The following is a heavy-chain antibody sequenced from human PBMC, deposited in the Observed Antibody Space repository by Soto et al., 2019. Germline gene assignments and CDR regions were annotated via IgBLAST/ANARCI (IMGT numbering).Heavy chain of an antibody. CDR3: ARALRLSGIAAAGYNWFDP. J-gene: IGHJ5*02. CDR2: INPSGGST. V-gene: IGHV1-46*01. Sequence: ASVKVSCKASGYTFTSYYMHWVRQAPGQGLEWMGIINPSGGSTSYAQKFQGRVTMTRDTSTSTVYMELSSLRSEDTAVYYCARALRLSGIAAAGYNWFDPWGQGTLVTVSS. D-gene: IGHD6-13*01. CDR1: GYTFTSYY.